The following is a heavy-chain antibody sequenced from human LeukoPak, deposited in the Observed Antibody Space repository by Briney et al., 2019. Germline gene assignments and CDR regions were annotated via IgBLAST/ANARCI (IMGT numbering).Heavy chain of an antibody. J-gene: IGHJ4*02. D-gene: IGHD3-10*01. CDR2: IIESGEST. V-gene: IGHV3-23*01. Sequence: GGSLRLSCAASVFTFKNYAMYWVRQAPGKGLECVSAIIESGESTYYTDSVKGRFTIPRDNSKNTLYLQMNSLRAEDTAVYYCAKNGRGSGTYYPRTKYYFDYWGQGTLVTVSS. CDR1: VFTFKNYA. CDR3: AKNGRGSGTYYPRTKYYFDY.